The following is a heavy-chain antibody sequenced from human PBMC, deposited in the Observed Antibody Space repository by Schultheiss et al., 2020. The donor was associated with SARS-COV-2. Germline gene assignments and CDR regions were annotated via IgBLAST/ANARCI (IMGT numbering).Heavy chain of an antibody. Sequence: SQTLSLTCTVSGGSVSSGSYYWSWIRQPPGKGLEWIGYIHYSGSTNYNPSLKSRVTISVDTSKNQFSLKLSSVTAADTAVYYCARETNYYDSSGYRGAFDIWGQGTMVTVSS. CDR1: GGSVSSGSYY. V-gene: IGHV4-61*01. CDR3: ARETNYYDSSGYRGAFDI. J-gene: IGHJ3*02. D-gene: IGHD3-22*01. CDR2: IHYSGST.